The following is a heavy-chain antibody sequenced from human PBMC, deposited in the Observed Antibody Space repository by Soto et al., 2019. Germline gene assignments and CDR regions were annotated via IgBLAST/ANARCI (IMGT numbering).Heavy chain of an antibody. CDR3: AREEGSGSFPPHYGMDV. CDR1: GFTFSSYG. Sequence: HPGGSLRLSCAASGFTFSSYGMHWVRQAPGKGLEWVAFICFYGSNKYYAVSVKGRFTISRDNSKNTLYLQMNSLRAEDTALYYCAREEGSGSFPPHYGMDVWGQGTTVTVSS. J-gene: IGHJ6*02. V-gene: IGHV3-33*01. D-gene: IGHD3-10*01. CDR2: ICFYGSNK.